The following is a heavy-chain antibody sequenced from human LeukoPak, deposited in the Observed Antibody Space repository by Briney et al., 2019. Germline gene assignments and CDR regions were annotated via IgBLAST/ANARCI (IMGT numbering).Heavy chain of an antibody. D-gene: IGHD3-3*02. Sequence: GASVKVSCKASGGTFSSYAISWVRQATGQGLEWMGWMNPNSGNTGYAQKFQGRVTMTRNTSISTAYMELSSLRSEDTAVYYCARGREVVPTSMFYYFDYWGQGTLVTVSS. CDR3: ARGREVVPTSMFYYFDY. CDR1: GGTFSSYA. J-gene: IGHJ4*02. CDR2: MNPNSGNT. V-gene: IGHV1-8*02.